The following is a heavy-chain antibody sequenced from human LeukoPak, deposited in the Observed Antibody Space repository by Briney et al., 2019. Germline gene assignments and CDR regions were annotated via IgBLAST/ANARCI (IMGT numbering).Heavy chain of an antibody. CDR3: ASRGDSSGYPLTY. Sequence: GASVKVSCKASGYTFTGYYMHWVRQAPGQGLEWMGWINPNSGGTNYAQKFQSRVTMTRDTSISTAYMELSRLRSDDTAVYYCASRGDSSGYPLTYWGQGTLVTVSS. J-gene: IGHJ4*02. CDR2: INPNSGGT. V-gene: IGHV1-2*02. CDR1: GYTFTGYY. D-gene: IGHD3-22*01.